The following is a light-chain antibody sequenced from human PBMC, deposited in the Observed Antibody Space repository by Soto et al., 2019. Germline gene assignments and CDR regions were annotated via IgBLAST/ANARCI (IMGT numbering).Light chain of an antibody. CDR1: SSDIGSYNL. V-gene: IGLV2-23*01. CDR2: EGS. CDR3: SSYAGSNVLVV. Sequence: QSVLTQPGSVSGSPGQSINISCSGTSSDIGSYNLVSWYQQHPGKAPKVIIFEGSRLPSGVSSRFSGSKSGNTAALTISGLRPEDEADYYCSSYAGSNVLVVFGGGTKLTVL. J-gene: IGLJ2*01.